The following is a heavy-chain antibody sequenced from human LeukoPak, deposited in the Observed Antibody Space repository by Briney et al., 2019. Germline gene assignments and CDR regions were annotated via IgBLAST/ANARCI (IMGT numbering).Heavy chain of an antibody. J-gene: IGHJ5*02. D-gene: IGHD2-15*01. CDR2: ISGSGGST. CDR1: GFTFSSYA. V-gene: IGHV3-23*01. Sequence: PGGSLRLSCAASGFTFSSYAMSWVRQAPGKGLEWVSAISGSGGSTYYADSVKGRFTISRDNSKNTLYLQMNSLRAEDTAVYYCAKAQRLLPTINWFDPWGQGTLVTVSS. CDR3: AKAQRLLPTINWFDP.